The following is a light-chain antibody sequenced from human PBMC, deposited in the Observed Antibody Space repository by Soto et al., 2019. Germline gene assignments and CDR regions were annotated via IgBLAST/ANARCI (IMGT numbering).Light chain of an antibody. CDR2: GTS. J-gene: IGKJ2*01. V-gene: IGKV3-20*01. CDR1: QSVSSRH. CDR3: QQYDNSPRYT. Sequence: EIVLTQSPGTLSLSPGERATLSCRASQSVSSRHLAWYQQKPGQAPRLLIYGTSSRATGIPDRFSGSGSGTDFTLTISRLEPEDVAVYYCQQYDNSPRYTFGQGTKLEIK.